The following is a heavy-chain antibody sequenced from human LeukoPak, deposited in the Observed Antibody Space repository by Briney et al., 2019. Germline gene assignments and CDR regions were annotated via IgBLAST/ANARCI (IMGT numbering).Heavy chain of an antibody. CDR1: GGTFSSYA. CDR3: ARETRIAAACLEY. V-gene: IGHV1-69*01. Sequence: VKVSCKACGGTFSSYAISWVRKAPGPGLEWVGGVIPIFGTANYAQKFQGRVTITADESTSTAYMELTSLRSEDTAVYYCARETRIAAACLEYWGQGTLVTVSS. CDR2: VIPIFGTA. D-gene: IGHD6-13*01. J-gene: IGHJ4*02.